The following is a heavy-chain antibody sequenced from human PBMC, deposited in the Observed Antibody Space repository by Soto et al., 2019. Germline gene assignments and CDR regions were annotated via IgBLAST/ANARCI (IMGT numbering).Heavy chain of an antibody. CDR3: VKVLARGVGVPRFYFDS. CDR2: INADGTST. D-gene: IGHD2-2*01. CDR1: GFTFSNSW. Sequence: DVQLVESGGGLVQPGGSLRLSCAASGFTFSNSWMHWVRQVSGKGLEWVSRINADGTSTSYADSVMGRFTISRDNAKNTLYLHVNSLRAEDTAVYYCVKVLARGVGVPRFYFDSWGQGALVTVSS. V-gene: IGHV3-74*01. J-gene: IGHJ4*02.